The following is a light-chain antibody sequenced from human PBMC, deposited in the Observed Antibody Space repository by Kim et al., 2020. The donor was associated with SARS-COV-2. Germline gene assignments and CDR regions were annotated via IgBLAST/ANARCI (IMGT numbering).Light chain of an antibody. J-gene: IGLJ2*01. CDR2: GNN. Sequence: VTISCTGSSSNVGAGYDVHWYQQLTGTAPKLLIYGNNNRPSGIPDRFSGSRSGTSASLAITGLQAEDEADYYCQSYDSSLSVFVIFGGGTQLTVL. CDR3: QSYDSSLSVFVI. V-gene: IGLV1-40*01. CDR1: SSNVGAGYD.